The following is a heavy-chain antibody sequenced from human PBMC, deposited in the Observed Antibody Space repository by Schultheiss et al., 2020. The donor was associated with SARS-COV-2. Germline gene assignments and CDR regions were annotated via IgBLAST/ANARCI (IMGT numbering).Heavy chain of an antibody. CDR1: GGSISSYY. J-gene: IGHJ4*02. CDR2: IYYSGST. D-gene: IGHD3-3*01. CDR3: ARSPTARITIFGVVTYFDY. V-gene: IGHV4-59*12. Sequence: SETLSLTCTVSGGSISSYYWSWIRQPPGKGLEWIGYIYYSGSTYYNPSLKSRVTISVDTSKNQFSLKLSSVTAADTAVYYCARSPTARITIFGVVTYFDYWGQGTLVTVSS.